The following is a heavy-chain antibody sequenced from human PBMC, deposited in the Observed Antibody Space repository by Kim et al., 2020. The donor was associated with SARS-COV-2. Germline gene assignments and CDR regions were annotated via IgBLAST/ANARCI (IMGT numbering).Heavy chain of an antibody. CDR1: GGTFSSYA. CDR2: IIPILGIA. CDR3: ASALDSQYYDFWSGYYPLDY. J-gene: IGHJ4*02. V-gene: IGHV1-69*04. D-gene: IGHD3-3*01. Sequence: SVKVSCKASGGTFSSYAISWVRQAPGQGLEWMGRIIPILGIANYAQKFQGRVTITADKSTSTAYMELSSLRSEDTAVYYCASALDSQYYDFWSGYYPLDYWGQGTLVTVSS.